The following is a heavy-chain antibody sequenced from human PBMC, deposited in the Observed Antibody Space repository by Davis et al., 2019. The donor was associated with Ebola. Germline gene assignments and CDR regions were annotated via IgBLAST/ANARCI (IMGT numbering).Heavy chain of an antibody. D-gene: IGHD3-3*02. J-gene: IGHJ5*02. Sequence: PGGSLRLSCAASGFTFSSYSMNWVRQAPGKGLEWVSSISSSSSYIYYADSVKGRFTISRDNSKNSLYLQMNSLRTEDTALYYCAKDNQMGHFWSGYFLFDPWGQGTLVTVSS. CDR2: ISSSSSYI. CDR1: GFTFSSYS. V-gene: IGHV3-21*04. CDR3: AKDNQMGHFWSGYFLFDP.